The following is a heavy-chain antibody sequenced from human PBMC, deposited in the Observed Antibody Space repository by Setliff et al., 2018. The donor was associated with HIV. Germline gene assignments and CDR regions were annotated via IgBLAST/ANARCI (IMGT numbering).Heavy chain of an antibody. CDR3: AREGGLDYYDSSGHYSY. J-gene: IGHJ4*02. CDR2: VSTSGST. Sequence: SETLSLTCTVSGGSISTYYWGWIRQPAGKGLEWIGRVSTSGSTKYNPSLKSRVTISVDTSKNQFSLKLSSVTAADTAVYYCAREGGLDYYDSSGHYSYWGQGTLVTVSS. V-gene: IGHV4-4*07. CDR1: GGSISTYY. D-gene: IGHD3-22*01.